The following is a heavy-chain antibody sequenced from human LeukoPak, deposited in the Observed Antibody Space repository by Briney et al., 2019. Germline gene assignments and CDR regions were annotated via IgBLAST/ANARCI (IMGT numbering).Heavy chain of an antibody. CDR3: ARVVREVAGDNWFDP. D-gene: IGHD6-19*01. Sequence: SVKVSCTASGYTFTTRAISWVRQAPGQGLEWMGGIIPIFGTANYAQKFQGRVTITADESASTAYMELSSLRSEGTAVYYCARVVREVAGDNWFDPWGQGTLVTVSS. CDR1: GYTFTTRA. CDR2: IIPIFGTA. J-gene: IGHJ5*02. V-gene: IGHV1-69*13.